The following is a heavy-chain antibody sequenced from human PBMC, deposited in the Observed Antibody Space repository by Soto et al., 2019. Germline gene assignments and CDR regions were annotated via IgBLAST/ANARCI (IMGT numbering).Heavy chain of an antibody. CDR2: ISGSSRTTI. J-gene: IGHJ4*02. CDR3: ARGGYDWNYFDY. V-gene: IGHV3-48*02. CDR1: GFTFSPYN. Sequence: EVQLVESGGGLVQPGGSLRLSCAASGFTFSPYNMNWVRQAPGKGLEWVAYISGSSRTTIYSADSVQGRFTISRDNAENLVYLQMDSVRDDDTAVYYCARGGYDWNYFDYWGQGTLVTVSS. D-gene: IGHD5-12*01.